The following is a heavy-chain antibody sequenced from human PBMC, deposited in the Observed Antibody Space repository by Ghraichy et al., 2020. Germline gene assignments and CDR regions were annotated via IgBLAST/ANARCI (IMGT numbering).Heavy chain of an antibody. J-gene: IGHJ5*02. CDR2: ISDSSSST. Sequence: LSLTCAASGFTFSDYYMSWIRQAPGKGLEWVSFISDSSSSTNYAGSVKGRFTISRDNANNSLYLQMNSLRAEDTAVYYCVRDSAAAGRAAGGWFAPWGQGTLVTVSS. V-gene: IGHV3-11*06. CDR3: VRDSAAAGRAAGGWFAP. D-gene: IGHD6-13*01. CDR1: GFTFSDYY.